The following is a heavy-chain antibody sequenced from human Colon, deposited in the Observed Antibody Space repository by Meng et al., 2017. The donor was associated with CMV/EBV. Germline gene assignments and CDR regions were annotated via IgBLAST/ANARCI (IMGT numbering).Heavy chain of an antibody. D-gene: IGHD3-10*01. Sequence: TFTNCGMNWVRQAPGQGLEWMGWIYTNTGNPVYAQGFTGRFVFSLDTSVSTAYLQISSLKAEDTAVYYCARYQFSMVRGVPTPYFDYWGQGTLVTVSS. CDR2: IYTNTGNP. CDR1: TFTNCG. V-gene: IGHV7-4-1*02. J-gene: IGHJ4*02. CDR3: ARYQFSMVRGVPTPYFDY.